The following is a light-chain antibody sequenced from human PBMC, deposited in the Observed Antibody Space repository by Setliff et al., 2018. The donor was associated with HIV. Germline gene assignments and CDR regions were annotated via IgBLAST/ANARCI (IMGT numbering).Light chain of an antibody. CDR1: SSNIGSNT. CDR3: ASWDVGLNAFYV. V-gene: IGLV1-44*01. CDR2: SNN. Sequence: QSVLTQPPSASGTPGQRVTISCSGSSSNIGSNTVNWYQQLPGTAPKLLMYSNNQRPSGVPDRFSGSKSGTSASLAISGLQSEDEAEYYCASWDVGLNAFYVFGTGTKVTVL. J-gene: IGLJ1*01.